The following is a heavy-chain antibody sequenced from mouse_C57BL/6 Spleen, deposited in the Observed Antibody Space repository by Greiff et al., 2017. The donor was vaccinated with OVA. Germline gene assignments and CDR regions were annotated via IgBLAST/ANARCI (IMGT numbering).Heavy chain of an antibody. Sequence: VQLQESGAELVRPGASVKLSCKASGYTFTDYYINWVKQRPGQGLEWIARIYPGSGNTYYNEKFKGKATLTAEKSSSTAYMQLSSLTSEDSAVYFCARNDDGYYRDYFDYWGQGTTLTVSS. V-gene: IGHV1-76*01. J-gene: IGHJ2*01. CDR2: IYPGSGNT. CDR3: ARNDDGYYRDYFDY. D-gene: IGHD2-3*01. CDR1: GYTFTDYY.